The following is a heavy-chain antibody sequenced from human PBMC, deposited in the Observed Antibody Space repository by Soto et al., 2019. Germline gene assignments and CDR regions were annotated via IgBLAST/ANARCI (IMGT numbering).Heavy chain of an antibody. V-gene: IGHV4-34*01. J-gene: IGHJ6*02. CDR3: ACDYVWGSYRYRGMDV. Sequence: QVQLQQWGAGLLKPSETLSLTCAVYGGSFSGYYWRWIRQPPGKGLEWIGEINHSGSTNYNPSLKSRVTISVDTSKNQFSLKLSSVTAADTAVYYCACDYVWGSYRYRGMDVWGQGTTVTVSS. CDR2: INHSGST. CDR1: GGSFSGYY. D-gene: IGHD3-16*02.